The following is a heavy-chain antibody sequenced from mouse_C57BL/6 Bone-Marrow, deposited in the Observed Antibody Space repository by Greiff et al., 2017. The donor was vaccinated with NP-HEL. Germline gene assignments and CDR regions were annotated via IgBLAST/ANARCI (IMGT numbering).Heavy chain of an antibody. CDR2: ILPGSGST. CDR1: GYTFTGYW. V-gene: IGHV1-9*01. J-gene: IGHJ3*01. Sequence: QVQLKQSGAELMKPGASVKLSCKATGYTFTGYWIEWVKQRPGHGLEWIGEILPGSGSTNYNEKFKGKATFTADTSSNTAYMQLSSLTTEDSAIYYCARGRRYYGSSYVRFAYWGQGTLVTVSA. CDR3: ARGRRYYGSSYVRFAY. D-gene: IGHD1-1*01.